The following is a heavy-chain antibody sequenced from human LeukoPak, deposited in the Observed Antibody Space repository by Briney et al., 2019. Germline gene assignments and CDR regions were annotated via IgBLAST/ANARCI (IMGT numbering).Heavy chain of an antibody. Sequence: GASVKVSCKASGYTFTGYYIYWVRQAPGQGLEWMGWIHPNSGDTNYAQKFQGRVTMTRDTSISTAYIELSRLRSDDTAVYYCARVNSPDDYDSSGYYYFDYWGQGTLVSVSS. CDR2: IHPNSGDT. J-gene: IGHJ4*02. D-gene: IGHD3-22*01. CDR1: GYTFTGYY. V-gene: IGHV1-2*02. CDR3: ARVNSPDDYDSSGYYYFDY.